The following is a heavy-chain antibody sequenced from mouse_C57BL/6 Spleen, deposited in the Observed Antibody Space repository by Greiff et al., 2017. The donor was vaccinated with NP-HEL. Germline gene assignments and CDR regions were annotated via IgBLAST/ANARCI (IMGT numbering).Heavy chain of an antibody. J-gene: IGHJ2*01. Sequence: VQLKESGPELVKPGASVKISCKASGYSFTGYYMNWVKQSPEKSLEWIGEINPSTGGTTYNQKFKAKATLTVDKSSSTAYMQLKSLTSEDSAVYYCARVLGFYDGYSHFDYWGQGTTLTVSS. CDR2: INPSTGGT. CDR3: ARVLGFYDGYSHFDY. V-gene: IGHV1-42*01. D-gene: IGHD2-3*01. CDR1: GYSFTGYY.